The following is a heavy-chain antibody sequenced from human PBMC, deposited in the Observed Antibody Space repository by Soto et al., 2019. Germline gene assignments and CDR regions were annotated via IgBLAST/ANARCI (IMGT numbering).Heavy chain of an antibody. Sequence: GGSLRLSCAASGFTFSSYSMNWVRQAPGKGLEWVSSISSSSSYIYYADSVKGRFTISRDNAKNSLYLQMNSLRAEDTAVYYCASTLRYFDWLFDPWGQGTLVTVSS. D-gene: IGHD3-9*01. CDR3: ASTLRYFDWLFDP. CDR1: GFTFSSYS. CDR2: ISSSSSYI. V-gene: IGHV3-21*01. J-gene: IGHJ5*02.